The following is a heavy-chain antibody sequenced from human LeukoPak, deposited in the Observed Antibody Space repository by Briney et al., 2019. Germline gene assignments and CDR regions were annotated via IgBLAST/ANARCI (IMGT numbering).Heavy chain of an antibody. Sequence: SETLSLTCTVSGGSISSYYWSWIRQPPGKGLEWIGYISYSGSTNYNPSLKSRVTISVDTSKHQFSLKLSAVNAADTAVYYCARGPHKFDYWGQGSLVTVSS. V-gene: IGHV4-59*01. CDR3: ARGPHKFDY. CDR1: GGSISSYY. J-gene: IGHJ4*02. CDR2: ISYSGST.